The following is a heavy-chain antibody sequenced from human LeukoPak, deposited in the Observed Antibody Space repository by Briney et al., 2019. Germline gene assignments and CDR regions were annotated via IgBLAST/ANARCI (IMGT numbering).Heavy chain of an antibody. CDR1: GFTFSDFH. D-gene: IGHD1-26*01. V-gene: IGHV3-11*01. Sequence: GGSLRLSCTASGFTFSDFHMSWIRQTPGKGLEWVSHISGSGYAIHHPGSVKGRFTISRDNAKNSLYLQMNSLRVEDSAVYYCARLSGTYSRGGDHWGQGTLVTVSS. J-gene: IGHJ4*02. CDR2: ISGSGYAI. CDR3: ARLSGTYSRGGDH.